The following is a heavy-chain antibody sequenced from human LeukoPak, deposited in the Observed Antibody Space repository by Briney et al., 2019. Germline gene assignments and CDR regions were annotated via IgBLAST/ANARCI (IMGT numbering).Heavy chain of an antibody. V-gene: IGHV3-48*04. CDR3: ARDLPIDY. J-gene: IGHJ4*02. D-gene: IGHD5/OR15-5a*01. Sequence: GGSLRLSCAASGFTFSSYSMNWVRQAPGKGLEWVSYISSSSSTIYYADSVKGRFTISRDNAKNSLYLQMNSLRAEDTAVYYCARDLPIDYWGQGTLVTVSS. CDR2: ISSSSSTI. CDR1: GFTFSSYS.